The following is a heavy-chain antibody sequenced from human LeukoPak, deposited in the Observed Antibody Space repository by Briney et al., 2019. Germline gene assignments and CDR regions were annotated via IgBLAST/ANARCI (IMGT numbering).Heavy chain of an antibody. J-gene: IGHJ4*02. D-gene: IGHD5-12*01. CDR2: IEYSGST. CDR1: GVSISTYY. Sequence: SETLSLTCTVSGVSISTYYWNWIRQPPGRGLEWLGYIEYSGSTNYNPSLKSRLTMSVDPSKNHFSLRLRSVTAADTAVYYCARTSGYWPADFDFWGQGALVIVSS. CDR3: ARTSGYWPADFDF. V-gene: IGHV4-59*01.